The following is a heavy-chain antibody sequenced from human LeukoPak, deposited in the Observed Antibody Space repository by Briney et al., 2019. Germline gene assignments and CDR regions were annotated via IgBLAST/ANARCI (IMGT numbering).Heavy chain of an antibody. CDR2: INPSGGST. CDR3: ARGELWGSYYYYYMDV. J-gene: IGHJ6*03. Sequence: ASVKVSCKASGYTFTTYYMHWVRQAPGQGLEWMGIINPSGGSTIYAQKFQGRVTMTRDMSTSTAYMELSSLRSEDTAVYYCARGELWGSYYYYYMDVWGKGTTVTISS. V-gene: IGHV1-46*01. D-gene: IGHD1-26*01. CDR1: GYTFTTYY.